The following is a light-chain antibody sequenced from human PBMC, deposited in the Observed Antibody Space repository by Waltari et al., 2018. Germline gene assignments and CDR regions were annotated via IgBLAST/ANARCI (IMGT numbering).Light chain of an antibody. CDR1: SGSLSTTSY. J-gene: IGLJ3*02. Sequence: QTVVTQEPSLSVSPGGTVTLTCALSSGSLSTTSYATWYQQTPGQAPRPLVYKANARASGVPARFSGSILVNTAALTITGAQADDESDYYCALYMGSGIWVFGGGTRLTVL. V-gene: IGLV8-61*01. CDR3: ALYMGSGIWV. CDR2: KAN.